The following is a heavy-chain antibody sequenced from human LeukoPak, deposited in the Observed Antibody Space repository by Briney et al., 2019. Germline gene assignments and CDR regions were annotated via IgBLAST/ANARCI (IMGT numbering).Heavy chain of an antibody. CDR2: ISSSSGYI. CDR3: ARDMYYYGSGSSFDY. CDR1: GFTFTTYT. Sequence: PGGSLRLSCAASGFTFTTYTLNWVRQAPGKGLEWVSSISSSSGYIFYADSVRGRFTISRDNAKNSLYLQMNSLRAEDTAVYYCARDMYYYGSGSSFDYWGQGTLVTVSS. D-gene: IGHD3-10*01. J-gene: IGHJ4*02. V-gene: IGHV3-21*01.